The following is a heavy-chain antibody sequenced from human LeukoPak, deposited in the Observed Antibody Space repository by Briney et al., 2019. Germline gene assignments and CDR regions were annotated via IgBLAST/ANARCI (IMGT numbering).Heavy chain of an antibody. D-gene: IGHD6-13*01. CDR1: GGSFSGYY. V-gene: IGHV4-34*01. J-gene: IGHJ4*02. CDR2: INHSGST. CDR3: ARGPDHLRIAAAGTTPFDY. Sequence: SETLSLTCAVYGGSFSGYYWSLIRQPPGKGLEWIGEINHSGSTNYNPSLKSRVTISVDTSKNQFSLKLSSVTAADTAVYYCARGPDHLRIAAAGTTPFDYWGQGTLVTVSS.